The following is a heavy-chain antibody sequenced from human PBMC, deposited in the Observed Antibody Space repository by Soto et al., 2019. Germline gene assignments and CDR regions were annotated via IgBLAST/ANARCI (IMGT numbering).Heavy chain of an antibody. J-gene: IGHJ3*02. V-gene: IGHV1-69*12. CDR1: GGTFSSYA. D-gene: IGHD6-6*01. Sequence: QVQLVQSGAEVKKPGSSVKVSCKASGGTFSSYAISWVRQAPGQGLEWMGGIIPIFGTANYAQKFQGRVTITADESTRSAYGELSSLRSEDTAVYYCARAPLVVDNPPDAFDIWGEGTMVTVSS. CDR2: IIPIFGTA. CDR3: ARAPLVVDNPPDAFDI.